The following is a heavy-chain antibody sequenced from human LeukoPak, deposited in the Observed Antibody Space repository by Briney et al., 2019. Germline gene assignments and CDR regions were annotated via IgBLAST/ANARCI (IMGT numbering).Heavy chain of an antibody. CDR3: ARGPPLYSSGWELDY. CDR2: INPNSGGT. V-gene: IGHV1-2*06. D-gene: IGHD6-19*01. Sequence: ASVKVSCKASGYTFTGYYMHWVRQAPGQGLEWMGRINPNSGGTNYAQKFQGRVTMTRDTSTSTVFVELNSLRSDDTTVYYCARGPPLYSSGWELDYWGQGALVTVSS. CDR1: GYTFTGYY. J-gene: IGHJ4*02.